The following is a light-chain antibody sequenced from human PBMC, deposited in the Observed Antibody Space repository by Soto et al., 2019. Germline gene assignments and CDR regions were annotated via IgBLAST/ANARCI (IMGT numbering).Light chain of an antibody. CDR3: QQYETSPWT. J-gene: IGKJ1*01. Sequence: IVLTQFPGTLSLSPGDTATLSCRASQTISNNYLAWYQQKLGQAPRLLVYSGAAARAAGIPARFVGSGSGTDFTLTIRSLEPEDFAVYYCQQYETSPWTFGQGTKVEF. V-gene: IGKV3-20*01. CDR1: QTISNNY. CDR2: GAA.